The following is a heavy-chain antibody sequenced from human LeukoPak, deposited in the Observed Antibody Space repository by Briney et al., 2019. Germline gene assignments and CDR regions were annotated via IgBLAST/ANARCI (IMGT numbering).Heavy chain of an antibody. CDR3: ARLGTYSMVRGARYYYYYMDV. Sequence: SETLSLTCAVYGGSFSGYYWSWIRQPPGKGLEWIGEINHSGSTNYNPSLKSRVTISVDTSKNQFSLKLSSVTAADTAVYYCARLGTYSMVRGARYYYYYMDVWGKGTTVTISS. V-gene: IGHV4-34*01. D-gene: IGHD3-10*01. J-gene: IGHJ6*03. CDR2: INHSGST. CDR1: GGSFSGYY.